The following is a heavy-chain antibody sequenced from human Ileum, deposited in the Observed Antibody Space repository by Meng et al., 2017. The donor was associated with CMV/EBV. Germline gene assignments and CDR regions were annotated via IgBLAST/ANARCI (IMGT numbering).Heavy chain of an antibody. CDR2: ISYDGSNK. V-gene: IGHV3-30-3*01. CDR3: AKEVGDIVVVPAAHQGMDV. D-gene: IGHD2-2*01. Sequence: GGSLRLSCAASGFTFSSYAMHWVRQAPGKGLEWVAVISYDGSNKYYADSVKGRFTISRDNSKNTLYLQMNSLRAEDTAVYYCAKEVGDIVVVPAAHQGMDVWGQGTTVTVSS. J-gene: IGHJ6*02. CDR1: GFTFSSYA.